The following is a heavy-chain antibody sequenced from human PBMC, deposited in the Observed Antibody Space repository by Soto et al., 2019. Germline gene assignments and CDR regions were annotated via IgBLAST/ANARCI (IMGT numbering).Heavy chain of an antibody. Sequence: PSETLSLTCTVSCGSISSGDYYWSWIRQPPGKGLEWIGYIYYSGSTYYNPSLKSRVTISVDTSKNQFSLKLSSVTAADTAVYYCARAPWGEPFDLWGRGTLVTVSS. D-gene: IGHD3-16*01. CDR3: ARAPWGEPFDL. J-gene: IGHJ2*01. CDR2: IYYSGST. CDR1: CGSISSGDYY. V-gene: IGHV4-30-4*01.